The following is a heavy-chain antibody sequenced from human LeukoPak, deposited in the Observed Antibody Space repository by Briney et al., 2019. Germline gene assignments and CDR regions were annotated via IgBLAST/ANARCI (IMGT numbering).Heavy chain of an antibody. CDR1: GYTFTGYY. CDR3: ARVRPYDILTLLY. J-gene: IGHJ4*02. CDR2: INPNSGGT. Sequence: ASVKVSCKASGYTFTGYYMHWVRQAPGQGLEWMGWINPNSGGTNYAQKFQGRVTMTRDMSISTTYMELSRLRSDDTAVYYCARVRPYDILTLLYWGQGTLVTVSS. D-gene: IGHD3-9*01. V-gene: IGHV1-2*02.